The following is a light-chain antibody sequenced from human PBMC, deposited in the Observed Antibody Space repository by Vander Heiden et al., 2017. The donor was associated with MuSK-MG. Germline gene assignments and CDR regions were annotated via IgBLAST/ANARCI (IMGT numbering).Light chain of an antibody. J-gene: IGLJ3*02. V-gene: IGLV1-44*01. CDR3: AAWDDRLNGLV. CDR1: TSNIASNA. CDR2: LNN. Sequence: VLIQPPSTSGTPGQRVTISCSGGTSNIASNAVNWYQHLPRAAPKLRNGLNNLGPSGVPDRLTATKSVHSAPQAFCGLQSEDEADYFWAAWDDRLNGLVSGGGTQRTV.